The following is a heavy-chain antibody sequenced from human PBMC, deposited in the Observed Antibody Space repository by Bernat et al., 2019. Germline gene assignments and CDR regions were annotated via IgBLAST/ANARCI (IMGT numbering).Heavy chain of an antibody. CDR2: ISSSSSYI. V-gene: IGHV3-21*01. D-gene: IGHD2-21*02. CDR3: ARANCGGDCYFRTYPDY. CDR1: GFTFSSYS. Sequence: EVQLVESGGGLVKPGGSLRLSCAASGFTFSSYSMNWVRQAPGKGLEWVSSISSSSSYIYYADSVKGRFTISRDNAKNSLYLQMNRLRAEDTAVYYCARANCGGDCYFRTYPDYWGQGTLVTVSS. J-gene: IGHJ4*02.